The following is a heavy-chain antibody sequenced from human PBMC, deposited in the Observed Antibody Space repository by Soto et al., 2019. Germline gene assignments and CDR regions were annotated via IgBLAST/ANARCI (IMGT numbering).Heavy chain of an antibody. V-gene: IGHV4-34*01. CDR1: GGSFSGYY. CDR2: INHSGST. D-gene: IGHD2-2*01. CDR3: ARGDGIGYCSSTSCFAFDI. J-gene: IGHJ3*02. Sequence: SETLSLTCAVYGGSFSGYYWSWIRQPPGKGLEWIGEINHSGSTNYNPSLKSRVTISEDTSKNQFSLKLSSVTAADTAVYYCARGDGIGYCSSTSCFAFDIWGQGTMVTVSS.